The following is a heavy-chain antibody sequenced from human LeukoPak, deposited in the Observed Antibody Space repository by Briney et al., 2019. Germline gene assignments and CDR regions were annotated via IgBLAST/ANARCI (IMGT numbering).Heavy chain of an antibody. Sequence: PSETLSLTCAVYGGSFSGYYWSWIRQPPGKGLEWIGEINHSGSTNYNPSLKSRVTISVDTSKNQFSLKLSSVTATDTALYYCARQRDTASVGAFDTWGQGTMVIVSP. CDR1: GGSFSGYY. CDR2: INHSGST. CDR3: ARQRDTASVGAFDT. D-gene: IGHD2-2*02. V-gene: IGHV4-34*01. J-gene: IGHJ3*02.